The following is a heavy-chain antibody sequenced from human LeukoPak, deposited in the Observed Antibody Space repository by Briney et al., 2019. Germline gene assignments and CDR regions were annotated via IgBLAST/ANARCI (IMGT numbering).Heavy chain of an antibody. D-gene: IGHD6-13*01. Sequence: ASVKVSCKASGYTFTGYYMHWVRQASGQGLEWMGWINPNSGGTNYAQKFQGRVTMTRGTSISTAYMELSRLRSDDTAVYYCAREEQQLDYYYYGMDVWGQGTTVTVSS. V-gene: IGHV1-2*02. CDR3: AREEQQLDYYYYGMDV. CDR2: INPNSGGT. J-gene: IGHJ6*02. CDR1: GYTFTGYY.